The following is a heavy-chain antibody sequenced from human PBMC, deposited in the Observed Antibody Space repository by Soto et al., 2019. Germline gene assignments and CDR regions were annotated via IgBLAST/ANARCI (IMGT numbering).Heavy chain of an antibody. D-gene: IGHD3-22*01. J-gene: IGHJ4*02. CDR2: IIPIFGTA. CDR3: ARDGYDSSGHPFDY. Sequence: QVQLVQSGAEVKKPGSSVKVSCKASGGTFSSYAISWVRQAPGQGLEWMGGIIPIFGTANYAQKFQGRVTITADESTSTAYMELSSLRSEDTAVYYCARDGYDSSGHPFDYWGQGTLVTVSS. V-gene: IGHV1-69*01. CDR1: GGTFSSYA.